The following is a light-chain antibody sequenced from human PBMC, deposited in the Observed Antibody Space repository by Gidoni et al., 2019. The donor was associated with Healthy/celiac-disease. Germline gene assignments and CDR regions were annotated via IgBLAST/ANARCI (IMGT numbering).Light chain of an antibody. J-gene: IGKJ2*01. Sequence: DVVMTQSPLSLPVTLGQPASITRRSSQSLVYSDGNTTLNWFQQRPGQSPRRLIYKVSNRYSGVPDRFSCSGSGTDFTLKISRVEAEDVGVYYCMQGTHWPPYTFGQGTKLEIK. CDR3: MQGTHWPPYT. CDR1: QSLVYSDGNTT. CDR2: KVS. V-gene: IGKV2-30*01.